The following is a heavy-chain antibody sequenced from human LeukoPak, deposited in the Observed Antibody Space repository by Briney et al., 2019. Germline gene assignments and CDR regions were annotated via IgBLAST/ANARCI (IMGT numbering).Heavy chain of an antibody. CDR1: GFTFSNYW. D-gene: IGHD3-22*01. V-gene: IGHV3-74*01. Sequence: GGSLRLSCAASGFTFSNYWMHWVRQAPGKGLVWVSRINSDGINTSYADSVKGRFTISRDNAKNTLNLQMNSLRAEDTAVYYCAKSMGLRITMKSPGYWGQGALVSVPS. CDR3: AKSMGLRITMKSPGY. CDR2: INSDGINT. J-gene: IGHJ4*02.